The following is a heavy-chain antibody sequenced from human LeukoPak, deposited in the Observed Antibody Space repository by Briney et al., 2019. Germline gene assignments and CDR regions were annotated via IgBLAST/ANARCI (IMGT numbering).Heavy chain of an antibody. Sequence: GGSLRLSCAASGFTFSSYAMHWVRQAPGKGLEWVAVISHDGSNNNYADSVKGRFTISRDNSKNTLYLQMNSLRPEDTAVYYCARDWTHRSFDIWGQGTMVTVSS. CDR2: ISHDGSNN. CDR3: ARDWTHRSFDI. J-gene: IGHJ3*02. D-gene: IGHD3/OR15-3a*01. CDR1: GFTFSSYA. V-gene: IGHV3-30*04.